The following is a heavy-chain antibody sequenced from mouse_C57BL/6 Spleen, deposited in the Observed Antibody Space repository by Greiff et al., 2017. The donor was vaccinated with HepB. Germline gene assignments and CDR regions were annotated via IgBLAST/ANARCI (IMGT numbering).Heavy chain of an antibody. CDR3: ARWTAQADY. CDR2: INPGSGGT. J-gene: IGHJ2*01. CDR1: GYAFTNYL. V-gene: IGHV1-54*01. Sequence: QVQLQQSGAELVRPGTSVKVSCKASGYAFTNYLIEWVKQRPGQGLEWIGVINPGSGGTNYNEKFKGKATLTADKSSSTAYMQLSSLTSEDSAVYFCARWTAQADYGGQGTTLTVSS. D-gene: IGHD3-2*02.